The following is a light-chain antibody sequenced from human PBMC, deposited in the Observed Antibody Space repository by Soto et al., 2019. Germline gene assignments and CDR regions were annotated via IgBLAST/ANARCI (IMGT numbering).Light chain of an antibody. V-gene: IGKV3-20*01. Sequence: EVVLTQSPGTLSLSPGERATVSCRASQTISRNYLAWYQKKPGQAPRLLIYGASTRATGIPDRCTGSGSGTDFTLTIARLEPEDFAVYYCQQYGGPVPWTFGQGTKVEV. CDR2: GAS. J-gene: IGKJ1*01. CDR1: QTISRNY. CDR3: QQYGGPVPWT.